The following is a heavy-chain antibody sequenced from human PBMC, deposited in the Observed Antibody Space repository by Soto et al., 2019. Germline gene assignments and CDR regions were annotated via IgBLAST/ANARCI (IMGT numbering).Heavy chain of an antibody. Sequence: PVGSLRLSCAASGFTFSSYGMHWVRQAPGKGLEWVAVIWYDGSNKYYADSVKGRFTISRDNSKNTLYLQMNSLRAEDTAVYYCARDQSSQYYDFWSGRYYYGMDVWGQGTTVTVSS. CDR2: IWYDGSNK. CDR1: GFTFSSYG. CDR3: ARDQSSQYYDFWSGRYYYGMDV. J-gene: IGHJ6*02. D-gene: IGHD3-3*01. V-gene: IGHV3-33*01.